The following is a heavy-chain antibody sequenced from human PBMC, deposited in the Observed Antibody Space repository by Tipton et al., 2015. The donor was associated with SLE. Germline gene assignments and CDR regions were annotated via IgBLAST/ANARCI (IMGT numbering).Heavy chain of an antibody. D-gene: IGHD3-10*01. J-gene: IGHJ4*02. V-gene: IGHV4-39*01. CDR3: ARWSYYGSGSYSFDY. CDR1: GGSITTNYYY. Sequence: TLSLTCTVSGGSITTNYYYWGWIRQPPGKGLEWIGYIYFIGTTYYNPSLRSLFTISVDTSRNQFSLRLTSVTAADTAAYYCARWSYYGSGSYSFDYWGQGILVTVSS. CDR2: IYFIGTT.